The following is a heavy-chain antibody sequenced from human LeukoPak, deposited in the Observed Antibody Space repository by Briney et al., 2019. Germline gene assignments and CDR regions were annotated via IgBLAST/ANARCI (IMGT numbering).Heavy chain of an antibody. CDR3: ARDGGRDFWSGYSPFDY. D-gene: IGHD3-3*01. J-gene: IGHJ4*02. CDR2: ISAYNGNT. V-gene: IGHV1-18*01. Sequence: GASVKVSCKASGYTFTSYGISWVRQAPGQGLEWMGWISAYNGNTNYAQKLQGRVTMTTDTSTSTAYMELGSLRSDDTAVYYCARDGGRDFWSGYSPFDYWGQGTLVTVSS. CDR1: GYTFTSYG.